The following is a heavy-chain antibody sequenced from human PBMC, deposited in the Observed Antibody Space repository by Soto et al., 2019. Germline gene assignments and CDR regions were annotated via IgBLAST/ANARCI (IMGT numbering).Heavy chain of an antibody. Sequence: PSETLSLTCTVSGGSISSYYWSWIRQPPGKGLEWIGYIYYSGSTNYNPSLKSRVTITVDTSKNQFSLKLSSVTAADTAVYYCARGYSSSQYYYYYMDVWGKGTTVTVSS. J-gene: IGHJ6*03. V-gene: IGHV4-59*08. CDR3: ARGYSSSQYYYYYMDV. CDR2: IYYSGST. CDR1: GGSISSYY. D-gene: IGHD6-6*01.